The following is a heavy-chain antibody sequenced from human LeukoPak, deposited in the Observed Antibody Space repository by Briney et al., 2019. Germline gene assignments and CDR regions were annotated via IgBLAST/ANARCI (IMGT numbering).Heavy chain of an antibody. J-gene: IGHJ4*02. CDR2: IYYSGST. Sequence: SETLSLTCTVSGGSISSSSYYWGWIRQPPGKGLEWIGSIYYSGSTYYNPSLKSRVTISVDTSKNQFSLKLRSVTAADTAVYYCARHGENSLYRFDYWGQGTLLTVSP. D-gene: IGHD3-10*01. V-gene: IGHV4-39*01. CDR3: ARHGENSLYRFDY. CDR1: GGSISSSSYY.